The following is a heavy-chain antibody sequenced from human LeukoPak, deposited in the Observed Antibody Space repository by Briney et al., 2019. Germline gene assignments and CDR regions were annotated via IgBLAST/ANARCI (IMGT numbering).Heavy chain of an antibody. J-gene: IGHJ4*02. CDR1: GFTFNTYG. CDR2: ISYDASNK. V-gene: IGHV3-30*18. D-gene: IGHD5-18*01. CDR3: AKGVGGYTTGYYFDY. Sequence: PGRSLRLSCAASGFTFNTYGMHWVRQAPGKGLEWVAVISYDASNKNYADPVKGRFTISRDYSKNTVYLQMNSLRAEDTAAYFCAKGVGGYTTGYYFDYWGQGTPVTVSS.